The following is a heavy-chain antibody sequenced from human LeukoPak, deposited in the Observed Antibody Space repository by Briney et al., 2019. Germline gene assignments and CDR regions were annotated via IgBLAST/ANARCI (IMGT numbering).Heavy chain of an antibody. CDR1: GFTFSSYS. V-gene: IGHV3-21*01. D-gene: IGHD2-2*01. J-gene: IGHJ5*02. CDR2: ISSSSSYI. CDR3: ARDLGKGVVPFNWFDP. Sequence: GGSLRLSCAASGFTFSSYSMNWVRQAPGKGLEWDSSISSSSSYIYYADSVKGRFTISRDNAKNSLYLQMNSLRAEDTAVYYCARDLGKGVVPFNWFDPWGQGTLVTVSS.